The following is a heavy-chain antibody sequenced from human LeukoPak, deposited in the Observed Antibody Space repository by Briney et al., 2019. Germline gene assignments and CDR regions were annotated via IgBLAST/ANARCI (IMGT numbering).Heavy chain of an antibody. Sequence: GGSLRLSCAASRFTFSSYSMNWIRQAPGKGLEWVSSISGSSSYIYYADSVKGRFTISRANAKNSLYLQMNSLRAEDTAVYYCARDQSSVAGTTYNWFDPWGQGTLVTVSS. CDR2: ISGSSSYI. CDR3: ARDQSSVAGTTYNWFDP. V-gene: IGHV3-21*01. J-gene: IGHJ5*02. D-gene: IGHD6-19*01. CDR1: RFTFSSYS.